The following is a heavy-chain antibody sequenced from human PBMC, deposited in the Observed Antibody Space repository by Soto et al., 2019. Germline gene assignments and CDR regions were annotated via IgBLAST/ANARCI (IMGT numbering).Heavy chain of an antibody. CDR3: ARDLSLWSKDITNYGMDV. V-gene: IGHV4-31*03. CDR1: GGSISSGGYY. D-gene: IGHD2-15*01. J-gene: IGHJ6*02. CDR2: IYYSGST. Sequence: SETLSLTCTVSGGSISSGGYYWSWIRQHPGKGLEWIGYIYYSGSTYYNPSLKSRVTISVDTSKNQFSLKLSSVTAADTAVYYCARDLSLWSKDITNYGMDVWGQGTTVTVS.